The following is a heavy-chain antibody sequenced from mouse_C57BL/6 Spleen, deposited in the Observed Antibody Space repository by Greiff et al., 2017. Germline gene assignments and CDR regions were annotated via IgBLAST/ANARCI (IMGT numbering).Heavy chain of an antibody. J-gene: IGHJ1*03. V-gene: IGHV5-9*01. Sequence: EVHLVESGGGLVKPGGSLKLSCAASGFTFSSYTMSWVRQTPEKRLEWVATISGGGGNTYYPDSVKGRFTISRDNAKNTLYLQMSSLRSEDTALYYCARRGGNYVDWYFDVWGTGTTVTVSS. CDR3: ARRGGNYVDWYFDV. CDR1: GFTFSSYT. D-gene: IGHD2-1*01. CDR2: ISGGGGNT.